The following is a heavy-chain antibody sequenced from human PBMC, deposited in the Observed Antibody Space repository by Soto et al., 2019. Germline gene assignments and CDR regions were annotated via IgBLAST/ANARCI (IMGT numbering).Heavy chain of an antibody. J-gene: IGHJ4*02. V-gene: IGHV3-23*01. CDR1: GLTFSGAP. Sequence: EVQLSESGGGLVQPGGSLGLPCGGPGLTFSGAPVSWVRQAPGRGLEGVSGISGGGSTEYADSVKGRFGISRDNSKDTVYLYMNSLRDDDTAVYYCARQKGDIVARPPDHWGQGILVTVSS. CDR2: ISGGGST. CDR3: ARQKGDIVARPPDH. D-gene: IGHD5-12*01.